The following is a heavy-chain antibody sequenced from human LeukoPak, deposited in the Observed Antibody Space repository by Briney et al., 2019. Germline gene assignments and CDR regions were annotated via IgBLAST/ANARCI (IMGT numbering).Heavy chain of an antibody. CDR1: GFTFSSYG. J-gene: IGHJ4*02. CDR2: ISGSGDST. Sequence: GGSLRLSCAASGFTFSSYGMSWVRQAPGKGLEWVSGISGSGDSTYYVDSVKGRFTSSRDNSKNTLYMQMNSLRADDTAIYYCARVSTYYYDSSGYYVGHYFDYWGQGTLVTVSS. CDR3: ARVSTYYYDSSGYYVGHYFDY. D-gene: IGHD3-22*01. V-gene: IGHV3-23*01.